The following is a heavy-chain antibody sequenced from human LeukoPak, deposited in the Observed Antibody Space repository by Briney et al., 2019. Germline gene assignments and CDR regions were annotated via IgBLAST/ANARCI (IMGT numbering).Heavy chain of an antibody. J-gene: IGHJ4*02. D-gene: IGHD6-6*01. CDR3: ARGFGIAAPRYFDY. CDR2: INPNSGGT. CDR1: GYTFIGYY. V-gene: IGHV1-2*04. Sequence: ASVKVSCKASGYTFIGYYMHWVRQAPGQGPEWMGWINPNSGGTNYAQKFQGWVTMTRDTSISTAYMELSRLRSDDTAVYYCARGFGIAAPRYFDYWGQGTLVTVSS.